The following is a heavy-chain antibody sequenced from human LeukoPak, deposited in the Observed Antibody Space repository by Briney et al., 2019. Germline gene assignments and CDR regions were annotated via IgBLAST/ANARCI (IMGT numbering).Heavy chain of an antibody. CDR2: ISSSDSYI. V-gene: IGHV3-21*01. D-gene: IGHD3-16*02. Sequence: GGSLRLSCAASGFTVSSNYMSWVRQAPGKGLEWVSSISSSDSYIYYADSVKGRFTISRDNAKNSLFLQMNSLRAEDTAVYYCARDLLGYNYYYMDVWGKGTTVTVSS. CDR3: ARDLLGYNYYYMDV. J-gene: IGHJ6*03. CDR1: GFTVSSNY.